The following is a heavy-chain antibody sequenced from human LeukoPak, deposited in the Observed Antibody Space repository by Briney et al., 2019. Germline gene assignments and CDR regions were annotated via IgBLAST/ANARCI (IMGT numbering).Heavy chain of an antibody. D-gene: IGHD2/OR15-2a*01. CDR1: GDSISSSSYY. CDR3: ARLRRNIANH. V-gene: IGHV4-39*01. Sequence: SXTLSLMCTASGDSISSSSYYWGWIRQPPGKGLEWIESIYYSGSTYYNPSLKSRVTVSVDTSKNQFSLKLSSVTAADTAVYYCARLRRNIANHWGQGTLVTVSS. J-gene: IGHJ5*02. CDR2: IYYSGST.